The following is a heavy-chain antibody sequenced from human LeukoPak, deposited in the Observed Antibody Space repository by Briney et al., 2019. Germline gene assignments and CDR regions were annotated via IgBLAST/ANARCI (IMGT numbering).Heavy chain of an antibody. D-gene: IGHD1-26*01. CDR2: ISYDGSNK. CDR1: GFTFSSYA. CDR3: ARSLKLRARTNDAFDI. J-gene: IGHJ3*02. V-gene: IGHV3-30-3*01. Sequence: GRSLRLSCAASGFTFSSYAMHWVRQAPGKGLEWVAVISYDGSNKYYADSVKGRFTISRDNSKNTLYLQMNSLRAEVTAVYYCARSLKLRARTNDAFDIWGQGTMVTVSS.